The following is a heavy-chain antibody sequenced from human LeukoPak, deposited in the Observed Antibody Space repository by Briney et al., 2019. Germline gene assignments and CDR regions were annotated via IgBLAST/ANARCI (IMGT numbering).Heavy chain of an antibody. D-gene: IGHD3-3*01. Sequence: GGSLRLSCAASGFTFSSYGMRWVRQAPGKGLEWVAVISYDGSNKYYADSVKGRFTISRDNSKNTLYLQMNSLRAEDTAVYYCAKDTQYYDFWSGYYEPKYYFDYWGQGTLVTVSS. V-gene: IGHV3-30*18. CDR1: GFTFSSYG. CDR3: AKDTQYYDFWSGYYEPKYYFDY. CDR2: ISYDGSNK. J-gene: IGHJ4*02.